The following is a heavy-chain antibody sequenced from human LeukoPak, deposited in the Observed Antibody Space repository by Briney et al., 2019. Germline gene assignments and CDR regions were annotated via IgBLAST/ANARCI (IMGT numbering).Heavy chain of an antibody. CDR3: ARDSRRYDFWSGYFSY. J-gene: IGHJ4*02. D-gene: IGHD3-3*01. CDR2: INPSGGST. Sequence: ASVKVSCKASGYTFTSYYMHWVRQAPGQGLEWMGIINPSGGSTSYAQKFQGRATMTRDTSTSTVYMELSSLRSEDTAVYYCARDSRRYDFWSGYFSYWGQGTLVTVSS. CDR1: GYTFTSYY. V-gene: IGHV1-46*01.